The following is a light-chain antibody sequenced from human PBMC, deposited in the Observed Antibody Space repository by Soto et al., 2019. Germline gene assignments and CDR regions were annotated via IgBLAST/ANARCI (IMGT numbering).Light chain of an antibody. J-gene: IGKJ4*01. CDR3: QQSYSTS. Sequence: DIQMTQSPSSLSASVEDRVTITCRASQSISSYLNWYQQKPGKAPKLLIYAASSLQSGVPSRFSGSGSGTDFTLTISSLQPEDFATYYCQQSYSTSFGGGTKVEIK. CDR2: AAS. V-gene: IGKV1-39*01. CDR1: QSISSY.